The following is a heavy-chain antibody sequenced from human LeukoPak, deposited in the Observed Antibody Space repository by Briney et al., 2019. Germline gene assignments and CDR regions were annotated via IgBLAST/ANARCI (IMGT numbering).Heavy chain of an antibody. CDR2: IYYSGST. V-gene: IGHV4-39*07. J-gene: IGHJ4*02. CDR3: ARDPGHYDSSGYLDY. D-gene: IGHD3-22*01. CDR1: GGSISSSSYY. Sequence: PSETLSLTCTVSGGSISSSSYYWGWIRQPPGKGLEWIGSIYYSGSTYYNPSLKSRVTISVDKSKNQFSLKLSSVTAADTAVYYCARDPGHYDSSGYLDYWAREPWSPSPQ.